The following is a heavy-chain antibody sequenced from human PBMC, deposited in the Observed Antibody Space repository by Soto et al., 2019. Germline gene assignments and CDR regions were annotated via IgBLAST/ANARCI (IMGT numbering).Heavy chain of an antibody. CDR3: ARWGLYNRTDDAFDI. D-gene: IGHD1-1*01. Sequence: PSETLSLTCTVSGGSISSGGYYWSWIRQHPGKGLEWIGYIYYSGSTYYNPSLKSRVTISVDTSKNQFSLKLSSVTAADTAVYYCARWGLYNRTDDAFDIWGQGAMVTVSS. J-gene: IGHJ3*02. CDR1: GGSISSGGYY. CDR2: IYYSGST. V-gene: IGHV4-31*03.